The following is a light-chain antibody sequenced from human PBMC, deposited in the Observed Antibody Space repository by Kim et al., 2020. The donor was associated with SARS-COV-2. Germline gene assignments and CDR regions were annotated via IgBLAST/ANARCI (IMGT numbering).Light chain of an antibody. J-gene: IGLJ1*01. CDR2: DNN. CDR1: SSNIGTNT. V-gene: IGLV1-44*01. CDR3: AAWDDSLSGYV. Sequence: GQRVIISCSGSSSNIGTNTVNWYQHLPGTAPKLLIYDNNQRPSGVPDRFSGSKSGTSASLAISGLQSDDEADYYCAAWDDSLSGYVFGTGTKVTVL.